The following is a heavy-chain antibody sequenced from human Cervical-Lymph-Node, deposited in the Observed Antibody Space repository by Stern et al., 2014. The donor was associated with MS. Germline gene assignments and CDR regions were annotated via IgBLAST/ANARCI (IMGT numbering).Heavy chain of an antibody. V-gene: IGHV4-31*03. J-gene: IGHJ4*02. CDR3: ARERGTYCSGGSCYYFDY. D-gene: IGHD2-15*01. CDR2: IYYSGSP. CDR1: GGSISSGGYY. Sequence: VQLVESGPGLVKPSQTLSLTCTVSGGSISSGGYYWSWIRQHPGKGLEWIGYIYYSGSPYYNPSLKSRVTIAVDTSKTQFSLKLSSVTAANTAVYYCARERGTYCSGGSCYYFDYWGQGTLVTVSS.